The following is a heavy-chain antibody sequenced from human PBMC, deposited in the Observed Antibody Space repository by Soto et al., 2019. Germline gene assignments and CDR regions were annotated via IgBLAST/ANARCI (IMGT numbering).Heavy chain of an antibody. CDR2: IYWDDDK. J-gene: IGHJ6*03. CDR1: GFSISTSGVG. D-gene: IGHD1-7*01. Sequence: SGPTLVKPTETLTLTCTFSGFSISTSGVGVGWIRQSPGKALEWLAVIYWDDDKRYSPSLRSRLTITKDTSKNQVVLTLTNMDPVDTATYFCARSQRMAVNYNMDVWGKGTTVTVSS. V-gene: IGHV2-5*02. CDR3: ARSQRMAVNYNMDV.